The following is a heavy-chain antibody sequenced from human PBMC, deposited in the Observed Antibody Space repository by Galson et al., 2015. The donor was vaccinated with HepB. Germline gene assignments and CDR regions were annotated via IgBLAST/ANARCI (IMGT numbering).Heavy chain of an antibody. CDR1: GFIFSNYW. J-gene: IGHJ4*02. V-gene: IGHV3-74*01. CDR2: VKSDGSST. Sequence: SLRLSCAASGFIFSNYWMHWVRQAPGKGLMWVSGVKSDGSSTTYADSVKGRFTISRDNAKNTLYLQMNRLRAEDTAVYYCASGRVYYDSTGYKIFDYWGQGILVTVAS. D-gene: IGHD3-22*01. CDR3: ASGRVYYDSTGYKIFDY.